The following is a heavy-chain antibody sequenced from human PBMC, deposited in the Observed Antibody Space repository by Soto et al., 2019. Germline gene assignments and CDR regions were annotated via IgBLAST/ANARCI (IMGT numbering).Heavy chain of an antibody. V-gene: IGHV3-66*01. CDR2: IYTGGNT. CDR3: AKAQAPPYYFDY. CDR1: GFTVNSNY. Sequence: EVQLVESGGGLVQPGGSLRLSCAASGFTVNSNYMSWVRQAPGKGLEWVSIIYTGGNTYYADSVKGRFTIARDNSKNTLYLQMSSLRAEDTAVYYCAKAQAPPYYFDYWGQGTLVTVSS. J-gene: IGHJ4*02.